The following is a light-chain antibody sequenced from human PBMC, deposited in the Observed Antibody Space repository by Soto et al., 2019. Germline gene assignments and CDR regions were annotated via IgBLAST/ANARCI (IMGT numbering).Light chain of an antibody. CDR2: SNN. CDR3: AAWDDSLNGVV. V-gene: IGLV1-44*01. CDR1: SSNIGSNT. Sequence: QSVLTQPPSASGTPGQRVTISCSGSSSNIGSNTVNWYQQLPGTAPKLLIYSNNQRPSGVPDRVSGSKSGTSASLAISGLQCEDEAEYYCAAWDDSLNGVVFGGGTKVTVL. J-gene: IGLJ2*01.